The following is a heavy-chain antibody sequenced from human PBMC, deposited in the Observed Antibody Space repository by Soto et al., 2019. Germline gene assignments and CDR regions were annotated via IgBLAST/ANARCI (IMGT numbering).Heavy chain of an antibody. CDR1: GCTFSGSA. J-gene: IGHJ6*01. D-gene: IGHD4-17*01. V-gene: IGHV3-73*01. CDR3: TRRTTVTPAYGMDV. Sequence: GVLRLTGASSGCTFSGSAMHWVRQASGKGLEWVGRIRSKANSYATAYAASVKGRFTISRDDSKNTAYLQMNSLKTEDTAVYYCTRRTTVTPAYGMDVWGQGTTVTVSS. CDR2: IRSKANSYAT.